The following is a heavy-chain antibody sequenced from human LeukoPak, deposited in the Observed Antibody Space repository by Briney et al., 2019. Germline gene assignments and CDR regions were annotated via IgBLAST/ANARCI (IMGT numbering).Heavy chain of an antibody. CDR1: GFTFSSYT. D-gene: IGHD6-6*01. CDR3: ARENVYSSSPFDY. V-gene: IGHV3-21*01. Sequence: GGSLRLSCAASGFTFSSYTMNWVRQAPGKGLEWVSCISSSSSYINYTDSVKGRFTISRDNAKNSLYLLTNSLRAEDTAVYYCARENVYSSSPFDYWGQGTLVTVSS. CDR2: ISSSSSYI. J-gene: IGHJ4*02.